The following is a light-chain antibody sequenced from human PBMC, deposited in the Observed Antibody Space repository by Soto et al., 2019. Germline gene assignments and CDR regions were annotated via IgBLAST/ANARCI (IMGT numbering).Light chain of an antibody. CDR2: GNS. CDR1: SSNIGAGYD. J-gene: IGLJ1*01. V-gene: IGLV1-40*01. Sequence: QSVLTQPPSVSWAPGQRVTISCTGSSSNIGAGYDVHWYQQLPGSAPKLLIYGNSNRPSGVPDRFSGSKSGTSASLAITGLQAEDEADYYCHSYDSSLSGFYVFGTGTKLTVL. CDR3: HSYDSSLSGFYV.